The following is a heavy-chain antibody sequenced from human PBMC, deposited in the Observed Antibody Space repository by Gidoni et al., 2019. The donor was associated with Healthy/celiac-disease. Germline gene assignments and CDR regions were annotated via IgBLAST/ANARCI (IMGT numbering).Heavy chain of an antibody. J-gene: IGHJ6*02. CDR1: GFTVSSNY. V-gene: IGHV3-53*01. D-gene: IGHD1-26*01. CDR2: IYSGGST. CDR3: ARGWDFPDYYGMDV. Sequence: EVQLVESGGGLIQPGGSLRLSCAASGFTVSSNYMSCVRQAPGKGLEWVSVIYSGGSTYYADSVKGRFTISRDNSKNTLYLQMNSLRAEDTAVYYCARGWDFPDYYGMDVWGQGTTVTVSS.